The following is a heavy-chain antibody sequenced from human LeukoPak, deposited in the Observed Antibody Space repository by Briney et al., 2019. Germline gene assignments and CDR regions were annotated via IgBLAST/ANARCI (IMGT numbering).Heavy chain of an antibody. CDR1: GGSISSNY. D-gene: IGHD6-13*01. V-gene: IGHV4-4*07. J-gene: IGHJ5*02. CDR2: IYNTGST. CDR3: VRAKISAAGVWLFDP. Sequence: SETLSLTCTVSGGSISSNYWNWIRQPAGKGLEWIGRIYNTGSTNYNPSLESRDTMSVGTSKNQFSLKLSSVTAADTAVYYCVRAKISAAGVWLFDPWGQGTLITVSS.